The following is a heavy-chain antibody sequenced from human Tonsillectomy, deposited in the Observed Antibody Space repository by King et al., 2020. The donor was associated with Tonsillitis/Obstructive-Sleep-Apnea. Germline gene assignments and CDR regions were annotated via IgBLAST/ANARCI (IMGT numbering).Heavy chain of an antibody. J-gene: IGHJ3*02. CDR1: GGTFSSYA. V-gene: IGHV1-69*12. D-gene: IGHD2-2*01. Sequence: VQLVQSGAEVKKPWSSVKVSCKASGGTFSSYAINWVRQAPGQGLEWMGGIIPIFGTSNYAQKFQGRVTITADESTSTAYMELSSLRSEDTAVYYCARDCSSTNCYWGVSFGGFDIWGQGTMVTVSS. CDR3: ARDCSSTNCYWGVSFGGFDI. CDR2: IIPIFGTS.